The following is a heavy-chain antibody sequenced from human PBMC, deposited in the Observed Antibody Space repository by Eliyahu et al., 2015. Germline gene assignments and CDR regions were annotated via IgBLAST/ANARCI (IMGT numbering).Heavy chain of an antibody. D-gene: IGHD1-14*01. Sequence: EVQLVESGGGLVQPGGSLRLSCAASGFPFSSXEXXWVRQAPGKGLEWVSYISSSGSTIYYADSVKGRFTISRDNAKNSLYLQMNSLRAEDTAVYYCAREREPTTAVDYWGQGTLVTVSS. CDR3: AREREPTTAVDY. J-gene: IGHJ4*02. V-gene: IGHV3-48*03. CDR2: ISSSGSTI. CDR1: GFPFSSXE.